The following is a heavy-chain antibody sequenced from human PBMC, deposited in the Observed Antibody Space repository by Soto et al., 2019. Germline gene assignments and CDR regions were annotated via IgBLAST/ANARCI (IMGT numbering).Heavy chain of an antibody. CDR2: IYYSGST. CDR1: GGSISSSTYY. Sequence: PFETLSLTCTVSGGSISSSTYYWGWIRQPPGKGLEWFGGIYYSGSTYYNPSLKSRVTVSVDTSKNQFSLKLSSVTAADTAVYYCARCGYDSGIDYWDRGTLVTVSS. CDR3: ARCGYDSGIDY. V-gene: IGHV4-39*01. J-gene: IGHJ4*02. D-gene: IGHD5-12*01.